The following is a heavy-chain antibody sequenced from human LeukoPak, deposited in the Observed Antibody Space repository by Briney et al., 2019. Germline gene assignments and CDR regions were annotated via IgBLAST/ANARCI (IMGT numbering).Heavy chain of an antibody. D-gene: IGHD5-12*01. CDR3: ARGATARPPLDY. J-gene: IGHJ4*02. V-gene: IGHV1-46*01. CDR2: INPSGGSP. Sequence: ASVKVSCKASGYTFSSYYIHWVRQAPEQGLEWMGIINPSGGSPSYAQKFQGRVTLTRDTSTSTVYMDLSSLRSEDTAVYYCARGATARPPLDYWGQGTLVTVSS. CDR1: GYTFSSYY.